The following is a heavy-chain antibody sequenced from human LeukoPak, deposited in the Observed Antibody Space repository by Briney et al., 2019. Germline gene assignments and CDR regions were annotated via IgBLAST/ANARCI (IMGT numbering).Heavy chain of an antibody. CDR1: GGSFSGYY. CDR2: INHSGST. J-gene: IGHJ6*03. V-gene: IGHV4-34*01. CDR3: ARSSEGRYYYDSSGYSYYYYYMDV. D-gene: IGHD3-22*01. Sequence: SETLSLTCAVYGGSFSGYYWSWIRQPPGKGLEWIGEINHSGSTNYNPSLKSRVTISVDTSKNQFSLKLSSVTAADTAVYYSARSSEGRYYYDSSGYSYYYYYMDVWGKGTTVTISS.